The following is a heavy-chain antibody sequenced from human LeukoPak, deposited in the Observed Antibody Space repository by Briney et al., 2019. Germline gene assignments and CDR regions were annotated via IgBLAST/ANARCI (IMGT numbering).Heavy chain of an antibody. CDR1: GFTFSDYY. CDR3: ARDFWSGYYTED. V-gene: IGHV3-11*04. D-gene: IGHD3-3*01. CDR2: ISNSGSTV. Sequence: GGSLRLSCAASGFTFSDYYMSWIRQAPGKGLEWISYISNSGSTVYYADSVKGRFTISRDNAKNSLYLQMDSPRAEDTAVYYCARDFWSGYYTEDWGQGALVIVSS. J-gene: IGHJ4*02.